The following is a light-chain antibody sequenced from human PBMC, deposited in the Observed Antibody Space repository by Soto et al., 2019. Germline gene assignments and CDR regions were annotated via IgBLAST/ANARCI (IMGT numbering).Light chain of an antibody. CDR1: QSIGSN. Sequence: EIVMTQSPATLSVSPGERATLSCRASQSIGSNLAWYQQKPGQAPRLLIYAASIRATDFPPRFSGSGSGTEFTLTISGLQSDDFAVYFCQQYNNWPPWTFGHGTKVEIK. CDR3: QQYNNWPPWT. V-gene: IGKV3-15*01. CDR2: AAS. J-gene: IGKJ1*01.